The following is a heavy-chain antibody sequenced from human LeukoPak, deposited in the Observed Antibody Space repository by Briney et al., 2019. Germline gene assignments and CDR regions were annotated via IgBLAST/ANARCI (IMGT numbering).Heavy chain of an antibody. CDR3: ARDGAHTAMVFPYFDY. CDR2: INPSGGST. J-gene: IGHJ4*02. D-gene: IGHD5-18*01. V-gene: IGHV1-46*01. Sequence: ASVKVSCKASGYTFTSYYMHWVRQAPGQGLEWMGIINPSGGSTSYAQKFQGRVTMTRDTSTSTVYMELSSLRSEDTAVYYCARDGAHTAMVFPYFDYWGQGTLVTVSS. CDR1: GYTFTSYY.